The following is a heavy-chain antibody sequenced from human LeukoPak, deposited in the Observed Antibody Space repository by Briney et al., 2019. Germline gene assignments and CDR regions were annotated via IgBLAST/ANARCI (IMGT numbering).Heavy chain of an antibody. J-gene: IGHJ4*02. D-gene: IGHD6-19*01. V-gene: IGHV4-34*01. CDR2: INHSGST. Sequence: SETLSLTCAVYGGSFSGYYWSWIRQPPGKGLEWIGEINHSGSTNYNPSLKSRVTISVDTSKNQFSLKLSSVTAADTAVYYCARFIAVAGKGVDYWGQGTLVTVSS. CDR1: GGSFSGYY. CDR3: ARFIAVAGKGVDY.